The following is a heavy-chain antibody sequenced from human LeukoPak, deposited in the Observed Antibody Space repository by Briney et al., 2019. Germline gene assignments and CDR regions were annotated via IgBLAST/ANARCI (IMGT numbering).Heavy chain of an antibody. V-gene: IGHV1-2*02. CDR2: INPNSGGT. J-gene: IGHJ4*02. D-gene: IGHD5-24*01. CDR1: GYTFTGYY. Sequence: GASVKVSCKASGYTFTGYYMHWVRQPPGQGLEWMGWINPNSGGTNYAQKFQGRVTMTRDTSISTAYMELSRLRSDDTAVYYCVLLRDGYNGGPFDYWGQGTLVTVSS. CDR3: VLLRDGYNGGPFDY.